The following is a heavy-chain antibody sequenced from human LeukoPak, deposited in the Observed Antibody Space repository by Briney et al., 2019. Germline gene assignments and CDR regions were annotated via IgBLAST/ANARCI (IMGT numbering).Heavy chain of an antibody. Sequence: ASVKVSCKASGYTFTGYYMHRVRQAPGQGLEWMGWINPNSGGTNYAQKFQGRVTMTRDTSISTAYMELSRLRSDDTAVYYCARVAGPFYCSSTSCHFDYWGQGTLVTVSS. D-gene: IGHD2-2*01. CDR1: GYTFTGYY. J-gene: IGHJ4*02. V-gene: IGHV1-2*02. CDR3: ARVAGPFYCSSTSCHFDY. CDR2: INPNSGGT.